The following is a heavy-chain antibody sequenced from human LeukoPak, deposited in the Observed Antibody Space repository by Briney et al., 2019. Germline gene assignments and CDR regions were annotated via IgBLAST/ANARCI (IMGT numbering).Heavy chain of an antibody. CDR2: TYYRSKWYN. CDR3: ARDRGGYYFDNSLDI. J-gene: IGHJ3*02. V-gene: IGHV6-1*01. D-gene: IGHD3-22*01. CDR1: GDGVSSNSAG. Sequence: SQTLSLTCAISGDGVSSNSAGWNWIRQSPSRGLEWLGRTYYRSKWYNHYAESVKSRIIINPDTSKNQFSPQLNSVTPEDTAVYYCARDRGGYYFDNSLDIWGQGTMVTVSS.